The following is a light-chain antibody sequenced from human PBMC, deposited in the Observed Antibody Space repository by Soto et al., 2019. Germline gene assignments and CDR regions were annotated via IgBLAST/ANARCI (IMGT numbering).Light chain of an antibody. CDR1: SSNIGNNY. CDR2: DNN. J-gene: IGLJ2*01. V-gene: IGLV1-51*01. Sequence: QSVLTQPPSVSAAPGQKVTISCSGSSSNIGNNYVSWYQQLPGTAPKLLIYDNNKRPSGIPDRFSGSKSGKSTTLGITGPRSGERGGYYCRTWDSSLSAVVFRGGTKPTV. CDR3: RTWDSSLSAVV.